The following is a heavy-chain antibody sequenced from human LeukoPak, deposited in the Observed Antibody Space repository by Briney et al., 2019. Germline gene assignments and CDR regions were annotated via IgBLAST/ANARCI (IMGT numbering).Heavy chain of an antibody. D-gene: IGHD6-19*01. V-gene: IGHV4-34*01. CDR3: ASTSSGWYGTLDY. CDR1: GGSFSGYY. J-gene: IGHJ4*02. Sequence: SETLSLTCAVYGGSFSGYYWSWIRQPPGKGLEWIGEINHSGSTNYSPSLKSRVTISVDTSKNQFSLKLSSVTAADTAVYYCASTSSGWYGTLDYWGQGTLVTVSS. CDR2: INHSGST.